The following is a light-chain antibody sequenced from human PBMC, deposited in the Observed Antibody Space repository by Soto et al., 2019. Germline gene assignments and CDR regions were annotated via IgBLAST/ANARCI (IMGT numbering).Light chain of an antibody. V-gene: IGKV3-20*01. CDR2: RAS. CDR1: QSDGSNY. CDR3: QQYTTSPFT. J-gene: IGKJ3*01. Sequence: EIVLTQSPGTLSLSPGERATLYCRASQSDGSNYLAWYQQKPGQAPRVLIYRASSRATGSPDRFSGSGSGADFILTTSRLEPEDFAVYYCQQYTTSPFTFGPGTKVDIK.